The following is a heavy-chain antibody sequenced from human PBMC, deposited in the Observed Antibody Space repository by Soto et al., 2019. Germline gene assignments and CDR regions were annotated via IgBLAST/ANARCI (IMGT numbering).Heavy chain of an antibody. Sequence: QVQLVESGGGVVQPGRSLRLSCAASGFTFSSYGMHWVRQAPGKGLEWVAVISYDGSNKYYADSVKGRFTISRDNSKNTLYLQMNSLRAEDTAVYYCAKEGVESSPLTYSEYYFDYWGQGTLVTVSS. V-gene: IGHV3-30*18. J-gene: IGHJ4*02. CDR1: GFTFSSYG. CDR3: AKEGVESSPLTYSEYYFDY. D-gene: IGHD5-18*01. CDR2: ISYDGSNK.